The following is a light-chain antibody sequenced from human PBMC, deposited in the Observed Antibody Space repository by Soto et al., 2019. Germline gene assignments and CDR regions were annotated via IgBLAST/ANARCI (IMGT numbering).Light chain of an antibody. J-gene: IGLJ2*01. Sequence: QPASVSGSPGQAITISCTGTSSDIGSHNFVSWFQQHPGKTPKLIIYEVNKRPSGVSHRFSGSKSGNTASLTISGLQAEDEADYSCCSYAGSSTYYVLFGGGTKLTVL. CDR2: EVN. V-gene: IGLV2-23*02. CDR1: SSDIGSHNF. CDR3: CSYAGSSTYYVL.